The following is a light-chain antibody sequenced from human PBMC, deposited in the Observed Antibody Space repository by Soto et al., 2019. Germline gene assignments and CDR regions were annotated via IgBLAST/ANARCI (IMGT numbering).Light chain of an antibody. CDR3: CSYAVTNILV. J-gene: IGLJ2*01. V-gene: IGLV2-23*01. CDR2: EGS. CDR1: SSDVGSYNL. Sequence: QSALTQPASVSGSPGQSITISCTGTSSDVGSYNLVSWLQQHPGKAPKLMIYEGSKRPSGVSNRFSGSKSGNTASLTISGLQAEDEADYYCCSYAVTNILVVGGGTKVTVL.